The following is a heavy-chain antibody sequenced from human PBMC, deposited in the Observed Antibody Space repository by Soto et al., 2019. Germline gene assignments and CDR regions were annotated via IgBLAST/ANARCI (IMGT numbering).Heavy chain of an antibody. D-gene: IGHD6-13*01. CDR1: GGSISSSSYY. CDR3: ARHISSSWYTSGYYFDY. CDR2: IYYSGST. V-gene: IGHV4-39*01. J-gene: IGHJ4*02. Sequence: SETLSLTCTVSGGSISSSSYYWGWIRQPPGKGLEWIGSIYYSGSTYYNPSLKSRVTISVDASKNQFSLKLSSVTAADTAVYYCARHISSSWYTSGYYFDYWGQGTLVTVSS.